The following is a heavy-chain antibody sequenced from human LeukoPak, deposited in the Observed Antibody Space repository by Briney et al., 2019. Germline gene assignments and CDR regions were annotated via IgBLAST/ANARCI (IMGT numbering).Heavy chain of an antibody. Sequence: GGSLRLYCAASGLTISDYYMSWIRQAPGKGLEWLSYINIGGTNTHYADSVKGRFTISRDNAKKSLYLELTSLRAEDTAVYYCATDGAGFDTWGQGVLVTVSS. V-gene: IGHV3-11*01. J-gene: IGHJ5*02. CDR2: INIGGTNT. CDR1: GLTISDYY. CDR3: ATDGAGFDT.